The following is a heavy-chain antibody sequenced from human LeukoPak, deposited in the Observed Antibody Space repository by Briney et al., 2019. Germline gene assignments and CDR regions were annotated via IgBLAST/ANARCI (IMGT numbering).Heavy chain of an antibody. CDR2: INHSGST. D-gene: IGHD3-10*01. CDR1: GGSFSGYY. V-gene: IGHV4-34*01. Sequence: ASETLSLTCAVYGGSFSGYYWSWIRQPSGKGLEWIGEINHSGSTNYNPSLKSRVTISVDTSKNQFSLKLSSVTAADTAVYYCARKIGEEFPYNWFDPWGQGTLVTVSS. CDR3: ARKIGEEFPYNWFDP. J-gene: IGHJ5*02.